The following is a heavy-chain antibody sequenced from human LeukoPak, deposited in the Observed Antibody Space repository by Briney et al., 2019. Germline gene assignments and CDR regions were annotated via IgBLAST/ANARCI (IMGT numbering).Heavy chain of an antibody. CDR3: ARERLGLQLWSYFDY. V-gene: IGHV3-23*01. D-gene: IGHD5-18*01. CDR1: GFTFSKSA. J-gene: IGHJ4*02. CDR2: ISSTGGST. Sequence: GGSLRLSCAASGFTFSKSAMTWVRQAPGKGLEWVSSISSTGGSTYYVDSVKGRFTISRDNSKNTLYLQMNSLRAEDTAVYYCARERLGLQLWSYFDYWGQGTLVTVSS.